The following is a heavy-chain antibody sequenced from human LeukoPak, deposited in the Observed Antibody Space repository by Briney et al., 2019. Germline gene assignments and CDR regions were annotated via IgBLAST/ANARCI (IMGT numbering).Heavy chain of an antibody. D-gene: IGHD2-15*01. Sequence: PGRSPRLSCAVSGFTFGSYAMNWVCQAPGERLEWVSGTSGSGAGTYYADSVKGRFTISRDNSKNTLYLQMISLRAEDTAVYYCAKMVREFYTSSYYFDYWGQGTLVTVS. V-gene: IGHV3-23*01. CDR2: TSGSGAGT. CDR1: GFTFGSYA. CDR3: AKMVREFYTSSYYFDY. J-gene: IGHJ4*02.